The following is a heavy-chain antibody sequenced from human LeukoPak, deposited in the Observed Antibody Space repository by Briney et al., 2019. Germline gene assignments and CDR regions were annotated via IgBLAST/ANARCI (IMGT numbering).Heavy chain of an antibody. J-gene: IGHJ4*02. CDR1: GFTFSDHY. V-gene: IGHV3-72*01. D-gene: IGHD2/OR15-2a*01. Sequence: GGSLRLSCAASGFTFSDHYMDWVRQAPGKGLEWIGRIKNKADSYTTEYAASVKGRFTISRDDSKNSLYLQMNTLKTEDTAVYSCSALIGDFWGRGTLVTVSS. CDR3: SALIGDF. CDR2: IKNKADSYTT.